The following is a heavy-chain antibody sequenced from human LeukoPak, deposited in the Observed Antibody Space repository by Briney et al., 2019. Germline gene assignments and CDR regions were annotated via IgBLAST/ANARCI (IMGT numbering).Heavy chain of an antibody. V-gene: IGHV4-59*01. CDR2: IYYSGST. Sequence: SQTLSLTCTVSGGAISSYTWSWIRQPPGKGLGWIEDIYYSGSTNYNPSLKSRVTISVDTSKNQFSLKLSSVTAADTAVYYCARDRRTVTEDDAFDIWGQGTMVTVSS. CDR3: ARDRRTVTEDDAFDI. CDR1: GGAISSYT. D-gene: IGHD4-17*01. J-gene: IGHJ3*02.